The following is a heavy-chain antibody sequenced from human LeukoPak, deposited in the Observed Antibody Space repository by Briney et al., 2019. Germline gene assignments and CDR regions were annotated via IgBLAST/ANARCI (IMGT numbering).Heavy chain of an antibody. Sequence: GGSLRLSCAASGLTFSTYGMHWVRQAPGKGLDWVAFIWYDGNEKHYADSAKGRFTISRDNSQNTLYLHMSSLRAEDTAIYYCATEQEGRRAAFDHWGQGTLVTVSS. CDR2: IWYDGNEK. J-gene: IGHJ4*02. CDR3: ATEQEGRRAAFDH. CDR1: GLTFSTYG. D-gene: IGHD1/OR15-1a*01. V-gene: IGHV3-30*02.